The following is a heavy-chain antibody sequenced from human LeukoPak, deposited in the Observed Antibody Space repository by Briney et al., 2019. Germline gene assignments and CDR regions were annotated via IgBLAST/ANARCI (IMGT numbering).Heavy chain of an antibody. Sequence: SQTLSLTCTVSGGSISSGSYYWSWIRQPAGKGLEWIGRIYTSGSTNYNPSLKSRDTISVDTSKNQFSLKLSSVTAADTAVYYCASGKLGGDDYWGQGTLVTVSS. CDR3: ASGKLGGDDY. CDR2: IYTSGST. CDR1: GGSISSGSYY. J-gene: IGHJ4*02. D-gene: IGHD2-21*02. V-gene: IGHV4-61*02.